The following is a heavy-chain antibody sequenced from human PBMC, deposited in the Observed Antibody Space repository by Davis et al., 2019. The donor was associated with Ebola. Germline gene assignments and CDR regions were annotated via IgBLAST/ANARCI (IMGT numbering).Heavy chain of an antibody. CDR3: ARDGPHLDCSSTSCQSYYFDY. Sequence: PGGSLRLSCAASGFTFSSYSMNWVRQAPGKGLEWVSYISSSSSTIYYADSVKGRFTISRDNAKNSLYLQMNSLRDEDTAVYYCARDGPHLDCSSTSCQSYYFDYWGQGTLVTVSS. CDR1: GFTFSSYS. D-gene: IGHD2-2*01. J-gene: IGHJ4*02. V-gene: IGHV3-48*02. CDR2: ISSSSSTI.